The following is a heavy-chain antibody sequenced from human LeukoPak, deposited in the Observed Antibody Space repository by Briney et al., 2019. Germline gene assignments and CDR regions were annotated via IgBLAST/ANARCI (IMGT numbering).Heavy chain of an antibody. CDR1: GGSFSGYY. D-gene: IGHD3-9*01. CDR2: INRSGST. Sequence: SETLSLTCAVYGGSFSGYYWSWIRQPPGKGLEWIGEINRSGSTNYNPSLKSRVTISVDTSKSQFSLKLSSVTAADTAVYYCARGLRYFDWLLGHDAFDIWGQGTMVTVSS. CDR3: ARGLRYFDWLLGHDAFDI. V-gene: IGHV4-34*01. J-gene: IGHJ3*02.